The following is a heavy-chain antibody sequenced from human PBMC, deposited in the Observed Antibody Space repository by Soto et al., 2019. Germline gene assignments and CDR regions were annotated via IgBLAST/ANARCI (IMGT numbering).Heavy chain of an antibody. V-gene: IGHV4-39*01. J-gene: IGHJ5*02. CDR2: IYYSGST. D-gene: IGHD6-19*01. CDR1: GGSINSSSYF. Sequence: SETLSLTCSVSGGSINSSSYFWGWVRQPPGKGLEWIGSIYYSGSTYYNPSLRSRVTISVDTSRNQFSLKLSSVTAADTAVFYCARHYSSGSRNWFDPWGQGTLVTVSS. CDR3: ARHYSSGSRNWFDP.